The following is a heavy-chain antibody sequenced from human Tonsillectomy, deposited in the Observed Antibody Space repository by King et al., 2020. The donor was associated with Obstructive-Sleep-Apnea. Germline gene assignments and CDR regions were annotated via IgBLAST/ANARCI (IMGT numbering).Heavy chain of an antibody. CDR1: GGSISSYY. CDR2: IYYSGST. Sequence: VQLQESGPGLVKPSETLSLTCTVSGGSISSYYWSWIRQPPGKGLEWIGYIYYSGSTNYNPSLKSRVTISVDTSKNQFSLKLSSVTAADTAVYYCARHYPRDGYHYFYYYYYYGMDVWGQGTTVTVSS. CDR3: ARHYPRDGYHYFYYYYYYGMDV. V-gene: IGHV4-59*08. D-gene: IGHD5-24*01. J-gene: IGHJ6*02.